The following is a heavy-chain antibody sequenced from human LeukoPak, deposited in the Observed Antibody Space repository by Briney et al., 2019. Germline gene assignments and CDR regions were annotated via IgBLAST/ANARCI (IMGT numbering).Heavy chain of an antibody. J-gene: IGHJ6*02. CDR3: ATGIYEGYYYGVDV. CDR2: MNPNSGNT. V-gene: IGHV1-8*01. CDR1: GYTFTSYD. D-gene: IGHD3-10*01. Sequence: ASVKVSCKASGYTFTSYDINWVRQATGQGLEWMGWMNPNSGNTGYAQKFQGRVTMTRNTSISTAYMELSSLRSEDTAVYYCATGIYEGYYYGVDVWGQGTTVTVSS.